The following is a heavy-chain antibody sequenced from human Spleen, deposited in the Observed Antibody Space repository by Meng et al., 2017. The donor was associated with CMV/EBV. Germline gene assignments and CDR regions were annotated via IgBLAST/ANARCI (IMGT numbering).Heavy chain of an antibody. J-gene: IGHJ4*02. V-gene: IGHV4-34*01. D-gene: IGHD2-2*01. Sequence: SETLSLTCAVYGGSCSGYHWSWIRQPPGKGLEWIGEINHSGSTNYNPSLKSRVTISVDTSKNQFSLKLSSVTAADTAVYYCARTSALLYCSSTSCPFDYWGQGTLVTVSS. CDR2: INHSGST. CDR3: ARTSALLYCSSTSCPFDY. CDR1: GGSCSGYH.